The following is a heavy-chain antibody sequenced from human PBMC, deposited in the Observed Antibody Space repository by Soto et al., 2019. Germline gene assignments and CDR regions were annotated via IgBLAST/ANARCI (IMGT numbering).Heavy chain of an antibody. CDR3: ARDSRFYHDAFDI. CDR1: GFTFSSYA. V-gene: IGHV3-30-3*01. CDR2: ISYDGSNK. J-gene: IGHJ3*02. D-gene: IGHD2-2*01. Sequence: QVQLVESGGGVVQPGRSLRLSCAASGFTFSSYAMHWVRQAPGKGLEWVAVISYDGSNKYYADSVKGRFSISRDNPKNTRYLQMNSLRVEDTAVYYCARDSRFYHDAFDIWGQGTMVTVSS.